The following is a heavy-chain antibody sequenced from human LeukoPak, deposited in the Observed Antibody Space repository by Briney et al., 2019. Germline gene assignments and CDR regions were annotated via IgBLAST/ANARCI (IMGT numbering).Heavy chain of an antibody. Sequence: PGGSLRLSCAASGFTVSSNYMSWVRQAPGKGLEWVSVIYSGGSTYYADSVKGRFTISRDNSKNTLYLQMDSLRAEDTAVYYCAKDQSKYCSGGSCYSDYWGQGTLVTVSS. CDR3: AKDQSKYCSGGSCYSDY. J-gene: IGHJ4*02. CDR1: GFTVSSNY. CDR2: IYSGGST. D-gene: IGHD2-15*01. V-gene: IGHV3-53*01.